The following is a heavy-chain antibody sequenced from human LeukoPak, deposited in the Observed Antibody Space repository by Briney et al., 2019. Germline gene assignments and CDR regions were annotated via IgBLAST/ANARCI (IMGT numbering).Heavy chain of an antibody. CDR3: ARGEYYYYYYMDV. V-gene: IGHV4-59*01. CDR2: IYYSGST. D-gene: IGHD1-26*01. CDR1: GGSISSYY. Sequence: SETLSLTCTVSGGSISSYYWSWIRQPPGKGLEWIGYIYYSGSTNYNPSLKSRVTISVDASKNQFSLKLSSVTAADTAVYYCARGEYYYYYYMDVWGKGTTVTISS. J-gene: IGHJ6*03.